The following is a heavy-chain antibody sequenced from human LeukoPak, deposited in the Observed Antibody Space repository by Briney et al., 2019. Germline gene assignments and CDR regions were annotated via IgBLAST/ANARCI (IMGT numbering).Heavy chain of an antibody. D-gene: IGHD3-16*01. V-gene: IGHV1-46*01. CDR2: INPSGGST. Sequence: ASVKVSCKASGYTFTSYYMHWVRQAPGQGLEWMGIINPSGGSTSYAQKFQGRVTMTRDMSTSTVYMELSSLRSEDTAVYHCARDRRVALLFGYNWFDPWGQGTLVTVSS. CDR1: GYTFTSYY. J-gene: IGHJ5*02. CDR3: ARDRRVALLFGYNWFDP.